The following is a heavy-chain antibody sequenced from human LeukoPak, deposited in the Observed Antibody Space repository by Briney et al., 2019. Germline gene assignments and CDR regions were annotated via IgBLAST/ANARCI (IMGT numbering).Heavy chain of an antibody. D-gene: IGHD3-10*01. V-gene: IGHV5-51*01. CDR3: ARRGYGSGSYIDY. Sequence: GESLKISCKASGYSFTSYWLAWVRQMPGKGLEWMGIIYPGDCDTRYNPSFQGHVIISADKSISTANLQWSSLKASDSAMYYCARRGYGSGSYIDYWGQGTLVTVSS. J-gene: IGHJ4*02. CDR1: GYSFTSYW. CDR2: IYPGDCDT.